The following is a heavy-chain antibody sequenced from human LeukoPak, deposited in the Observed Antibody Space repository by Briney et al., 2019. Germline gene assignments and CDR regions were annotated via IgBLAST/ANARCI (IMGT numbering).Heavy chain of an antibody. J-gene: IGHJ4*02. CDR3: VRALQARTAATEEGDY. Sequence: PGGSLRLSCAASGFTFSSYSMNWVRQAPGKGLEWVSSISSSGTYIYYADSVKGRFTISRDNAKNSLYLQMNSLRAEDTAVYYCVRALQARTAATEEGDYWGQGTLVTVSS. CDR1: GFTFSSYS. D-gene: IGHD6-13*01. V-gene: IGHV3-21*01. CDR2: ISSSGTYI.